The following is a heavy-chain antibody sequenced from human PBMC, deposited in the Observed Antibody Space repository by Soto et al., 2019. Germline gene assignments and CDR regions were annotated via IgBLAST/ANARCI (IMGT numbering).Heavy chain of an antibody. J-gene: IGHJ4*02. CDR2: INPDGSAT. Sequence: EVQVVESGGGLVQPGGSLRLSCAASGFTFSTYWMHWVRQGPGKGLVWVSGINPDGSATNYADSVKGRFTISRDNAKNTLYLQMNSLGAEDSAVFYCGRGCSDSPMAPGYWGQGTLVTVSS. V-gene: IGHV3-74*01. CDR3: GRGCSDSPMAPGY. D-gene: IGHD5-18*01. CDR1: GFTFSTYW.